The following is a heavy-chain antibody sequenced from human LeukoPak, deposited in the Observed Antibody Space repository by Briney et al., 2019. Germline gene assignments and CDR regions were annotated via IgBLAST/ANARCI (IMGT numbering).Heavy chain of an antibody. CDR3: TRDTFGGDDF. J-gene: IGHJ4*02. Sequence: PGRSLRLSCAASGFTFSSYWMHWVRQPPGKGLVWVSRINPDGSYTSSADSVKGRFTISRDNARDTLYLQMNSLRAEDTAVYYCTRDTFGGDDFWGQGTLVTVSS. CDR1: GFTFSSYW. CDR2: INPDGSYT. V-gene: IGHV3-74*01. D-gene: IGHD3-10*01.